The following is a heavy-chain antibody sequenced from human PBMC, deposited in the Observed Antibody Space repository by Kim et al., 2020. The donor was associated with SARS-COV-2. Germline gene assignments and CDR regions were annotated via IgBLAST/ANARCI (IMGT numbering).Heavy chain of an antibody. CDR2: IIPIFGTA. CDR3: ARVFYGLPSYYYGMDV. Sequence: SVKVSCKASGGTFSSYAISWVRQAPGQGLEWMGGIIPIFGTANYAQKFQGRVTITADESTSTAYMELSSLRSEDTAVYYCARVFYGLPSYYYGMDVWGQGTTVTVSS. V-gene: IGHV1-69*13. CDR1: GGTFSSYA. D-gene: IGHD3-10*01. J-gene: IGHJ6*02.